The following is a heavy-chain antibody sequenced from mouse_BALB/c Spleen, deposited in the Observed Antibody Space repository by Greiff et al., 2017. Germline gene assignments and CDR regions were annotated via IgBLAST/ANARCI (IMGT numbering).Heavy chain of an antibody. CDR3: ARGEVGDY. V-gene: IGHV1-54*01. J-gene: IGHJ2*01. CDR1: GYAFTNYL. Sequence: VQLQQSGAELVRPGTSVKVSCKASGYAFTNYLIEWVKQRPGQGLEWIGVINPGSGGTNYNEKFKGKATLTADKSSITAYMQLSSLTSDDSAVYFCARGEVGDYWGQGTTLTVSS. CDR2: INPGSGGT. D-gene: IGHD1-1*01.